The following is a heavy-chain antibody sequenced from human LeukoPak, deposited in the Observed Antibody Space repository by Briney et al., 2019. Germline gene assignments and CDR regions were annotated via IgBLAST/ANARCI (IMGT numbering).Heavy chain of an antibody. CDR2: IWYDGSNK. D-gene: IGHD3-22*01. J-gene: IGHJ4*02. V-gene: IGHV3-30*19. CDR1: GFTFSSYG. Sequence: GGSLRLSCAASGFTFSSYGMHWVRQAPGKGLEWVAVIWYDGSNKYYADSVKGRFTISRDNTKNTLYLQMNSLRAEDTAVYYCARGGITMTFDYWGQGTLVTVSS. CDR3: ARGGITMTFDY.